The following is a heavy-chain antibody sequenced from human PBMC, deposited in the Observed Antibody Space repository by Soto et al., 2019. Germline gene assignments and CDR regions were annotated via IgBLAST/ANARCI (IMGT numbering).Heavy chain of an antibody. J-gene: IGHJ4*02. CDR3: ARSPGDTAMVNPPYFDY. D-gene: IGHD5-18*01. CDR2: IYYSGST. Sequence: SETLSLTCTVSGGSISSSSYYWGGIRQPPGKGLEWIGSIYYSGSTYYNPSLKSRVTISVDTSKNQFSLKLSSVTAADTAVYYCARSPGDTAMVNPPYFDYWGQGTLVTVSS. V-gene: IGHV4-39*01. CDR1: GGSISSSSYY.